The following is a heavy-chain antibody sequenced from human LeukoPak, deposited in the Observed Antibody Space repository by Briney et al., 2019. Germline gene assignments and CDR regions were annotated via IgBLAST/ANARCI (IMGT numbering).Heavy chain of an antibody. CDR2: IYHSGST. Sequence: PSETLSLTCAVSGGSISSSNWWSWVRQPPGKGLEWIGEIYHSGSTYYNPSLKSRVTISVDTSKNQFSLKLSSVTAADTAVYYCARDINGGSFDYWGQGTLVTVSS. J-gene: IGHJ4*02. CDR3: ARDINGGSFDY. V-gene: IGHV4-4*02. CDR1: GGSISSSNW. D-gene: IGHD3-16*01.